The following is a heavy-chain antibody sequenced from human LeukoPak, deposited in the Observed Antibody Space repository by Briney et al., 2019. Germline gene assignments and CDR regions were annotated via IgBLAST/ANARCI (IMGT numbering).Heavy chain of an antibody. D-gene: IGHD3-9*01. CDR2: ISGSGGST. V-gene: IGHV3-23*01. CDR1: GFTFSSYA. Sequence: GGSLRLSCAASGFTFSSYAMGWVRQAPGKGLEWVSAISGSGGSTYYADSVKGRFTISRDNSKNTLYLQMNSLRAEDTAVYYCANNAYDILTGYYPGPSFDYWGQGTLVTVSS. J-gene: IGHJ4*02. CDR3: ANNAYDILTGYYPGPSFDY.